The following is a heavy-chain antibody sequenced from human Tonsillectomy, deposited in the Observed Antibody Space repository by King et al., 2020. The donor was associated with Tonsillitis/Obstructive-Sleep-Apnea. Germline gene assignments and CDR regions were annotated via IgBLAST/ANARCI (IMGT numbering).Heavy chain of an antibody. J-gene: IGHJ3*02. D-gene: IGHD7-27*01. V-gene: IGHV1-46*01. CDR2: LNPSGGSK. CDR1: GYTFTSYY. CDR3: AREGTGDNRDAFDI. Sequence: QLVQSGAEVKKPGASVKVSCKASGYTFTSYYMHWVRQAPGQGLEWMGILNPSGGSKRYAQKFQGRLTMTRDTSTSTVSMELSRLRSEDTAVYYCAREGTGDNRDAFDIWGQGTMVTVSS.